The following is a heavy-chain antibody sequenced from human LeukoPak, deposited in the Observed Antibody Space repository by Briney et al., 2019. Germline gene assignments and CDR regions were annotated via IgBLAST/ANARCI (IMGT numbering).Heavy chain of an antibody. CDR1: GYTFTSYA. Sequence: GASVKVSCKASGYTFTSYAMNWVRQAPGQGLEWMGWINTNTGNPTYAQGFTGRFFFSLDTSVSTAYLQISSLKAEDTAVYYCASGYSSGWPNDAFDIWGQGTMVTVSS. V-gene: IGHV7-4-1*02. D-gene: IGHD6-19*01. CDR3: ASGYSSGWPNDAFDI. J-gene: IGHJ3*02. CDR2: INTNTGNP.